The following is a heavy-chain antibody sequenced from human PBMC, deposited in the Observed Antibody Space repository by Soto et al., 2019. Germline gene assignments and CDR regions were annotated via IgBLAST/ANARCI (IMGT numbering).Heavy chain of an antibody. CDR3: ARTDSSGYYFVY. CDR2: IYSSGTT. Sequence: QVQLQESGPGLVKPSQTLSLTCTVSGDFISSGGYYWSWIRQFPGKGLEWIGYIYSSGTTYYNPSLKSRITRSVDTSKNQFSLNLSSVTAADTAVYYCARTDSSGYYFVYWGQGTLVTVFS. V-gene: IGHV4-31*03. J-gene: IGHJ4*02. CDR1: GDFISSGGYY. D-gene: IGHD3-22*01.